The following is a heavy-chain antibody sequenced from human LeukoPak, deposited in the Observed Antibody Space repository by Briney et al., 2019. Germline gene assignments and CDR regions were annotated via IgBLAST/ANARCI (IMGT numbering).Heavy chain of an antibody. CDR3: ARKVAAAGTLAWFDP. D-gene: IGHD6-13*01. V-gene: IGHV1-18*01. CDR1: GYTFTSYG. Sequence: ASVKVSCKASGYTFTSYGINWVRQAPGQGLEWMGWISAYNGNTNYAQKLQGRVTMTTDTSTSTAYMELRSLRSDDTAVYYCARKVAAAGTLAWFDPWGQGTLVTVSS. J-gene: IGHJ5*02. CDR2: ISAYNGNT.